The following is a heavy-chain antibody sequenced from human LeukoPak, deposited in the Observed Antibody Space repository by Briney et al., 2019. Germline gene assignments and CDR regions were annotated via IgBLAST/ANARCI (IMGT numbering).Heavy chain of an antibody. CDR2: IQLSGNT. D-gene: IGHD1-1*01. V-gene: IGHV4-4*09. Sequence: SETLSLSCTVSDGSFSSFSWSWIRQPAGQGMEWIGYIQLSGNTNYNPALKSRVSISLDTSKNQFSLRLSSVTAADTAVYYCARLIRAWNDHFDPWGQGTLVTVFS. CDR3: ARLIRAWNDHFDP. CDR1: DGSFSSFS. J-gene: IGHJ5*02.